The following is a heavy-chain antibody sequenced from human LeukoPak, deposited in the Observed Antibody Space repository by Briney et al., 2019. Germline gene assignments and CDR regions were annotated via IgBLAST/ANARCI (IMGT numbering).Heavy chain of an antibody. Sequence: NPSETLSLTCAVYGGSFSGYYWSWIRQPPGKGLEWIGEINHSGSTNYNPSLKSRVTISVDTSKNQFSLKLSSVTAADTAVYYCARGRKWLRPNNWFDPWGQGTLVTVSS. V-gene: IGHV4-34*01. D-gene: IGHD5-12*01. J-gene: IGHJ5*02. CDR3: ARGRKWLRPNNWFDP. CDR1: GGSFSGYY. CDR2: INHSGST.